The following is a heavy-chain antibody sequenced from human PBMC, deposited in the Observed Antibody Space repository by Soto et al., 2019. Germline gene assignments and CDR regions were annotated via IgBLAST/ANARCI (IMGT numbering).Heavy chain of an antibody. D-gene: IGHD6-19*01. J-gene: IGHJ4*02. CDR3: ARDRSGWYDF. Sequence: ASVKVSCKPSGYPFTSNRLSWVRRAPGQGLEWMGWISPHNGNAKYAQKFQDRVTMTADTAASTVYMELRSLRSDDSAVFYCARDRSGWYDFWGQGTLVTSPQ. V-gene: IGHV1-18*01. CDR1: GYPFTSNR. CDR2: ISPHNGNA.